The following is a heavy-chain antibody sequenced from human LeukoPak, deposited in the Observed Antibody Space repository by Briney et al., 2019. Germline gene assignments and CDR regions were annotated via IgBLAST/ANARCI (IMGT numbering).Heavy chain of an antibody. V-gene: IGHV4-39*01. Sequence: PSETLSLTCTVSGDSISSSRYYWVWIRQPPGKGPEWIGTIYQSGSTYYNPPLKSRVTISADTSKNQFSLMLHSVTAADAAIYYCASYLDSSGYLQYFQPWGQGTLVTVSS. J-gene: IGHJ1*01. CDR2: IYQSGST. CDR1: GDSISSSRYY. D-gene: IGHD3-22*01. CDR3: ASYLDSSGYLQYFQP.